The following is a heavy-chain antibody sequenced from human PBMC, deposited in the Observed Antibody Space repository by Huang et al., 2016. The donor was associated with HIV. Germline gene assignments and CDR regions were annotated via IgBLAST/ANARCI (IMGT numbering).Heavy chain of an antibody. J-gene: IGHJ4*02. CDR1: GYIFASYY. Sequence: QVQLVQSGAEVTNPGASVKVSCKASGYIFASYYIHWVRQAPGQVLECMVCINPTRGGTNYGQNVLGRVTLTRDTSIGTAYIELSSLQFDDTAVYYCARDLSSSGYVDHWGQGTLVTVSS. CDR2: INPTRGGT. V-gene: IGHV1-2*02. D-gene: IGHD3-22*01. CDR3: ARDLSSSGYVDH.